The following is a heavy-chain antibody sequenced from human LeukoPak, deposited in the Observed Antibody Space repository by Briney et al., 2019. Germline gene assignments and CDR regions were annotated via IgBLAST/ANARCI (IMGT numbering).Heavy chain of an antibody. CDR3: AREVKVGNTDTGYYFDY. Sequence: SETLSRTCTVSGGSIGSYYWSWIRQPPGKGLEWIGYISYSGSTNYNPSLKRRVTISVDTSKSQFSLKLNSVTAADTAVYYCAREVKVGNTDTGYYFDYWGQGILVTVSS. V-gene: IGHV4-59*01. D-gene: IGHD2/OR15-2a*01. J-gene: IGHJ4*02. CDR2: ISYSGST. CDR1: GGSIGSYY.